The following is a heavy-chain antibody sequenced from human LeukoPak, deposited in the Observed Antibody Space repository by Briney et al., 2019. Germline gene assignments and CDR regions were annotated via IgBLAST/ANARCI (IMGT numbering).Heavy chain of an antibody. V-gene: IGHV3-30*18. D-gene: IGHD4-17*01. J-gene: IGHJ4*02. CDR1: GFTLNSHG. CDR2: ISYDGNNK. Sequence: QSGRSLRLSCAASGFTLNSHGMHWVRQAPGKGLEWVAVISYDGNNKYYADSVKGRFTISRDNSKNTLYLQMNNLRPEDTAVYYCAKDPHHGDYPGICDYWGQGTLVTVSS. CDR3: AKDPHHGDYPGICDY.